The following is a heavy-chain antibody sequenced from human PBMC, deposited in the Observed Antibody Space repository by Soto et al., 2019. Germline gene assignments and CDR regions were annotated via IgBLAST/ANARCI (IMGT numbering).Heavy chain of an antibody. Sequence: QLQLQESGSGLVKPSQTLSLTCAVSGGSISSGGYSWTWIRQPPGKGLEWIGYIYHSGSAYYNPSLKSPVPIXVXRXXNQSSLKLSSVTAADTAVYYCARAHYGDYGYGMDVWGQGTTVTVSS. D-gene: IGHD4-17*01. CDR3: ARAHYGDYGYGMDV. V-gene: IGHV4-30-2*01. CDR2: IYHSGSA. CDR1: GGSISSGGYS. J-gene: IGHJ6*02.